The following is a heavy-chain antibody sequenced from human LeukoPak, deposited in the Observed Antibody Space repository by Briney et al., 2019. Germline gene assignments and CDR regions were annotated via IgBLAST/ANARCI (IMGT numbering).Heavy chain of an antibody. Sequence: GGSLRLSCAASGFTFSSYAMHWVRQAPGKGLEWVAVISYDGSNKYYADSVKGRFTISRDNSKNTLYLQMNSLRAEDTAVYYCARDRRLPRLLWFGEFEYWGQGTLVTVSS. CDR1: GFTFSSYA. J-gene: IGHJ4*02. D-gene: IGHD3-10*01. CDR3: ARDRRLPRLLWFGEFEY. V-gene: IGHV3-30*04. CDR2: ISYDGSNK.